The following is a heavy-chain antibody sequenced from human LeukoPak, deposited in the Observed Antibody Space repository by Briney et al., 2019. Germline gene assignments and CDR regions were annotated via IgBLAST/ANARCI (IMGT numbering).Heavy chain of an antibody. CDR2: INPNSGGT. V-gene: IGHV1-2*02. J-gene: IGHJ4*02. CDR1: GYTFIGYY. Sequence: GASVKVSCKASGYTFIGYYMHWVRQAPGQGLEWMGWINPNSGGTNYAQKFQGRVTMTRDTSISTAYMELSRLRSDDTAVYYCARVTIFGVVELDYWGQGTLVTVSS. CDR3: ARVTIFGVVELDY. D-gene: IGHD3-3*01.